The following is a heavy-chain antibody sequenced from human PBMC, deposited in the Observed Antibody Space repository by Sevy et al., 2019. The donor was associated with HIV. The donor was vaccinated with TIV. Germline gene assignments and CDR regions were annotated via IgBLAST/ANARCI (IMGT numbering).Heavy chain of an antibody. V-gene: IGHV3-7*01. CDR3: ARARIKALAYYFDY. J-gene: IGHJ4*02. D-gene: IGHD2-21*01. CDR2: IKQDESEK. CDR1: GFTFSSYW. Sequence: GGCLRLSCAASGFTFSSYWMSWVRQAPGKGLEWVANIKQDESEKYYLDSVKGRFTISRDNAKNSLYLQMNSLRAEDTAVYYCARARIKALAYYFDYWGQGTLVTVSS.